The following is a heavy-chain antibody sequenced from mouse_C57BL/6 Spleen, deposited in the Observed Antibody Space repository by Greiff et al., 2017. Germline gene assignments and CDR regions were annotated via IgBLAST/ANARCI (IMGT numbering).Heavy chain of an antibody. CDR3: GRTTMVTTGDY. Sequence: QVQLKESGPELVKPGASVKISCKASGYAFSSSWMNWVKQRPGKGLEWIGRIYPGDGDTNYNGKFKGKATLTADKSSSTAYMQLSSLTSEDSAVSFWGRTTMVTTGDYWGQGTTLTVSS. J-gene: IGHJ2*01. D-gene: IGHD2-2*01. CDR1: GYAFSSSW. CDR2: IYPGDGDT. V-gene: IGHV1-82*01.